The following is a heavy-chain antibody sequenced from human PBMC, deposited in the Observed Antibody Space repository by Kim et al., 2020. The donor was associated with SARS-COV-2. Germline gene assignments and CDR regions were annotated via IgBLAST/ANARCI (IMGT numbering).Heavy chain of an antibody. CDR1: GDSVTDEY. CDR3: TRDPAPSGSRWFDP. CDR2: IHHSGGA. J-gene: IGHJ5*02. Sequence: SETLSLTCTVSGDSVTDEYWTWIRQPPGKGLEWIGFIHHSGGAHYNPSFKSRVTMSVDVSKEQVSLNLKSLTPADTAVYYCTRDPAPSGSRWFDPWGQGTLVIISS. V-gene: IGHV4-59*02. D-gene: IGHD3-10*01.